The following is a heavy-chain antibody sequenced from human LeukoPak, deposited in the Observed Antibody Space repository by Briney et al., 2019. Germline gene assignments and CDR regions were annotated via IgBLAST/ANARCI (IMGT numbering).Heavy chain of an antibody. D-gene: IGHD3-3*01. CDR2: MNPNSGNT. Sequence: ASVKVSRKASGYTFTSYDINWVRQATGQGLEWMGWMNPNSGNTGYAQKFQGRVTMTRNTSISTAYMELSSLRSEDTAVYYCARGRTRITIFGVVIMPLDYWGQGTLVTVSS. J-gene: IGHJ4*02. CDR1: GYTFTSYD. V-gene: IGHV1-8*01. CDR3: ARGRTRITIFGVVIMPLDY.